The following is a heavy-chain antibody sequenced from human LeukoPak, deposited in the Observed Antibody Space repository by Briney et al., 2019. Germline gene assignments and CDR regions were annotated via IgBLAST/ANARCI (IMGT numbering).Heavy chain of an antibody. Sequence: GGSLRLSCAASGFTFSSYEMNWVRQAPGKGLEWASYISSSGSTIYYADSVKGRFTIPRDNAKNSLYLQMNSLRAEDTAVYYCAELGITMIGGVWGKGTTVTISS. J-gene: IGHJ6*04. CDR3: AELGITMIGGV. CDR2: ISSSGSTI. V-gene: IGHV3-48*03. D-gene: IGHD3-10*02. CDR1: GFTFSSYE.